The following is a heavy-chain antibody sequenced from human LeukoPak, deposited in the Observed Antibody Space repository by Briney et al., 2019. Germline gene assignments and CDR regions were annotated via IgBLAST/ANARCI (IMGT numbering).Heavy chain of an antibody. J-gene: IGHJ4*02. CDR2: IIPILGIA. CDR3: AREGKEGYGPG. CDR1: GGTFSSYA. D-gene: IGHD5-18*01. Sequence: SVKVSCKASGGTFSSYAISWVRQAPGQGLEWMGRIIPILGIANYAQKFQGRVTITADESTSTAYMELSSLRSEDTAVYYCAREGKEGYGPGWGQGTLVTVSS. V-gene: IGHV1-69*04.